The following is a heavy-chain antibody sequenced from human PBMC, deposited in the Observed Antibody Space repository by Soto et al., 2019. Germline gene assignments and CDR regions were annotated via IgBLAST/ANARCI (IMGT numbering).Heavy chain of an antibody. J-gene: IGHJ4*02. D-gene: IGHD3-22*01. CDR2: IIPIFGTP. Sequence: QVPLVQSGAEVRKPGSSVKVSCKASGGTFSRLAISWVRQAPGQGLEWMGGIIPIFGTPNHAQKFQGRLTITADEATSTVHMELSSLRSEDTAIYYCARGWGEDSSDYFYAYWGQGTLVIVSS. CDR3: ARGWGEDSSDYFYAY. CDR1: GGTFSRLA. V-gene: IGHV1-69*01.